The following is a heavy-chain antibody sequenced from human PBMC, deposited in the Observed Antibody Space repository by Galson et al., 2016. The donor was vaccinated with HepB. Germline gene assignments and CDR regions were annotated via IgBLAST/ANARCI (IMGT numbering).Heavy chain of an antibody. J-gene: IGHJ4*02. D-gene: IGHD4-17*01. CDR3: VRLTVTDGGVDY. V-gene: IGHV3-74*03. CDR1: GFTFSRYW. CDR2: IHNDGSRT. Sequence: SLRLSCAASGFTFSRYWMHWVRQAPGKGLVWVSGIHNDGSRTEYADSVKGRFSISRDNAKNTLYLQMNGLRAEDTAVYYCVRLTVTDGGVDYRGQGTLVTVSS.